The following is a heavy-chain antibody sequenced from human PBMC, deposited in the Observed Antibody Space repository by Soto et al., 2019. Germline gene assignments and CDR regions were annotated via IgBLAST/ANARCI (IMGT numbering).Heavy chain of an antibody. V-gene: IGHV4-31*03. Sequence: SETLSLTCTVSGGSISSGGYYWSWIRQHPGKGLEWIGYIYYSGSTYYNPSLKSRVTISVDTSKNQFSLKLSSVTAADTAVYYCARAPSQPFYFDYWGQGTLVTVSS. CDR1: GGSISSGGYY. CDR3: ARAPSQPFYFDY. J-gene: IGHJ4*02. CDR2: IYYSGST.